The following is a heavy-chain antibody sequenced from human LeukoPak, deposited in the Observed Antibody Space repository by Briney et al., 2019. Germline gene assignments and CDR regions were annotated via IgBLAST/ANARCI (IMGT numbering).Heavy chain of an antibody. CDR2: IIPILGIA. D-gene: IGHD4/OR15-4a*01. V-gene: IGHV1-69*04. J-gene: IGHJ4*02. CDR3: ARDEPNYPFDY. Sequence: WASVKVSCKASGGTFSSYAISWVRQAPGQGLEWMGRIIPILGIANYAQKFQGRVTITADKSTSTAYMELSSLRSEDTAVYYCARDEPNYPFDYWGQGTLVTVSS. CDR1: GGTFSSYA.